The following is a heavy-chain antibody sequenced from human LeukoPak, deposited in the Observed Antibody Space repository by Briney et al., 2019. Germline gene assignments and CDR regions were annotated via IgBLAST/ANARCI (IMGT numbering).Heavy chain of an antibody. CDR2: ISAFNGNT. V-gene: IGHV1-18*01. CDR1: GYTFTDYG. Sequence: VASVKVSCKASGYTFTDYGISWVRQAPGQGLEWMGWISAFNGNTNYAQKLQGRVTMTTDTSTSTAYMELRGLRSDDTAVYYCASGAVAVAGSAPDYWGQGTLVTVSS. J-gene: IGHJ4*02. CDR3: ASGAVAVAGSAPDY. D-gene: IGHD6-19*01.